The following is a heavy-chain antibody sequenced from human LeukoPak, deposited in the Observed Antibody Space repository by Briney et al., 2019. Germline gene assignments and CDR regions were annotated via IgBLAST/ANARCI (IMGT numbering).Heavy chain of an antibody. CDR3: ARDRDSRWDFDL. CDR1: GFTFSNYG. J-gene: IGHJ2*01. Sequence: GRSLRLSCATSGFTFSNYGMHWVRQAPGEGLEWVAVISSDGSHKYYADSVKGRFTISRDNSKNTLYLQMNSLRADDTAVYYCARDRDSRWDFDLWGRGTLVTVSS. D-gene: IGHD3-22*01. CDR2: ISSDGSHK. V-gene: IGHV3-30*03.